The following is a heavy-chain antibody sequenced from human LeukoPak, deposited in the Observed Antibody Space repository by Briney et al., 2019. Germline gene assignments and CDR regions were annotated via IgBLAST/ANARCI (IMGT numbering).Heavy chain of an antibody. V-gene: IGHV1-18*01. CDR2: ISDYNGNT. Sequence: GASVKVSCKASGGTFSSYAISWVRQAPGQGLEWMGWISDYNGNTKYAQKVQGRVTMTTDTSTSTAYMELRSLRSDDTAVYYCARGLSSSWYRAFDIWGQGTMVTVSS. D-gene: IGHD6-13*01. J-gene: IGHJ3*02. CDR3: ARGLSSSWYRAFDI. CDR1: GGTFSSYA.